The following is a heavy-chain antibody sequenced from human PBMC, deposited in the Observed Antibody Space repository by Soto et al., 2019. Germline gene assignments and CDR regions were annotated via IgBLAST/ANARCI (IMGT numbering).Heavy chain of an antibody. Sequence: SETLSLTCTVSGGSISSYYWSWIRQPPGKGLEWIGYIYYSGSTNYNPSLKSRVTISVDTSKNQFSLKLSSVTAADTAVYYCARDHGSSWGHDNWFDPWGQGTLVTVSS. CDR2: IYYSGST. D-gene: IGHD6-13*01. CDR3: ARDHGSSWGHDNWFDP. J-gene: IGHJ5*02. CDR1: GGSISSYY. V-gene: IGHV4-59*01.